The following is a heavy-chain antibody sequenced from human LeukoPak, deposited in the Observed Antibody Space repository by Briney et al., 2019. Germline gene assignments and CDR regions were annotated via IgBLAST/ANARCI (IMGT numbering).Heavy chain of an antibody. V-gene: IGHV5-51*01. Sequence: GESLKISCKGSGYSFTSYWIGWVRQMPGKGLEWMGIIYPGDSDTRYNPSFQGQVTITADKSISTAYLQWSSLKASDTAMYYCARFRDRGVVPAANFDYWGQGTLVTVSS. J-gene: IGHJ4*02. CDR1: GYSFTSYW. CDR3: ARFRDRGVVPAANFDY. D-gene: IGHD2-2*01. CDR2: IYPGDSDT.